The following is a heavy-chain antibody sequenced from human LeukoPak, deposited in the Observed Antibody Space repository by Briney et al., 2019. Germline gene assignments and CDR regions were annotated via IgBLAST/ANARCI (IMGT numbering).Heavy chain of an antibody. V-gene: IGHV4-34*01. CDR1: GGSFSGYY. D-gene: IGHD5-18*01. CDR2: INHSGST. J-gene: IGHJ4*02. Sequence: KPSETLSLTCAVYGGSFSGYYWSWIRQPPGKGLEWIGEINHSGSTNYNPSLKSRVTISVDTSKNQFSLKLSSVTAADTAVYYCARGPPGIQLLDWGQGTLVTVSS. CDR3: ARGPPGIQLLD.